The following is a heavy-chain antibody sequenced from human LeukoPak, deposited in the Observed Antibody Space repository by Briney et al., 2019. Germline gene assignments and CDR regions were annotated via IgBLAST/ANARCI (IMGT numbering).Heavy chain of an antibody. V-gene: IGHV3-15*06. J-gene: IGHJ5*02. CDR2: IKSEGDGGGTA. Sequence: GGSLRLSCAASGFIFKKAWMTWVRQTPGKRLEWVGRIKSEGDGGGTAYYAGPVYGRVIISRDDLKNTLFLHMNSLRTEDTAVYYCTSRYGSGLDSRFDPCGQGTLVTVSS. CDR1: GFIFKKAW. D-gene: IGHD3-9*01. CDR3: TSRYGSGLDSRFDP.